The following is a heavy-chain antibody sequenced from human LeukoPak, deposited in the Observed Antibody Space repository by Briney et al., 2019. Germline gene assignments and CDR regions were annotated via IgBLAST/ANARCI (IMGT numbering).Heavy chain of an antibody. Sequence: SVTLSLTFTVSGGSISGGYGSWIRQPPGKGLEWVGYIYYTGSTNYNPSLKSRVTISVDTSKNQFSLKLTSVTAADTAVYYCPRLQGGSTAVFDYWGQGTLVSVSS. D-gene: IGHD1-26*01. CDR3: PRLQGGSTAVFDY. CDR2: IYYTGST. J-gene: IGHJ4*02. V-gene: IGHV4-59*13. CDR1: GGSISGGY.